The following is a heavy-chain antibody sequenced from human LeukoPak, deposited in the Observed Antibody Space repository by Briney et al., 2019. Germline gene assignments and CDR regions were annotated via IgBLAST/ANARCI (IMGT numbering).Heavy chain of an antibody. CDR1: GGSFSGYY. V-gene: IGHV4-34*01. CDR2: INHSGST. J-gene: IGHJ4*02. CDR3: ARGFTGHSSSYYY. D-gene: IGHD6-6*01. Sequence: SETLSLTCAVYGGSFSGYYWSWIRQPPGKGLEWIGEINHSGSTNYNPSLKSRVTISVDTSKSQFSLKLSSVTAADTAVYYCARGFTGHSSSYYYWGQGTLVTVSS.